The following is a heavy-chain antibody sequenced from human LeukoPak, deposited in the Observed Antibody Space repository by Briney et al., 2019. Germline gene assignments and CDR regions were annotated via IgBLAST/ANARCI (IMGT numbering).Heavy chain of an antibody. CDR2: ISSSSSYI. CDR1: GFTFSSYS. Sequence: GGSLRLSCAASGFTFSSYSMNWVRQAPGKGLEWVSSISSSSSYIYYADSVKGRFTISRDNAKNSLYLQMNSLRAEDTAVYYCARDRDDFWSGYNHDAFDIWGQGTMVTVSS. CDR3: ARDRDDFWSGYNHDAFDI. D-gene: IGHD3-3*01. J-gene: IGHJ3*02. V-gene: IGHV3-21*01.